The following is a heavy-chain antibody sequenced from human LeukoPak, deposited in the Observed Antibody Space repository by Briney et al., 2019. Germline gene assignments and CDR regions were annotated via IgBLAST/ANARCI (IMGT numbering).Heavy chain of an antibody. CDR1: GYTFTGYY. Sequence: ASVKVSCKASGYTFTGYYMHWVRQAPGQGLEWMGWINPNSGGTNYAQKFQGRVTMTRDTSTSTAYMELSRLRSDDTAVYYCARVTGDRRGHAFDIWGQGTMVTVSS. J-gene: IGHJ3*02. V-gene: IGHV1-2*02. CDR3: ARVTGDRRGHAFDI. D-gene: IGHD7-27*01. CDR2: INPNSGGT.